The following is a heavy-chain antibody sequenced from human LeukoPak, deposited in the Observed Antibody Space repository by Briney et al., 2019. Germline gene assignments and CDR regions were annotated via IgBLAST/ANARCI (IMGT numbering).Heavy chain of an antibody. Sequence: ASVKVSCKASGCTFTSYFIHWVRQAPGQGLEWMGIINPSGGSTSYAQKFQGRVTMTRDTSTSTVYMELSSLRSEDTAVYYCARGRIAAAGTVPYYFDSWGQGTLVTVSP. CDR2: INPSGGST. J-gene: IGHJ4*02. D-gene: IGHD6-13*01. CDR3: ARGRIAAAGTVPYYFDS. V-gene: IGHV1-46*01. CDR1: GCTFTSYF.